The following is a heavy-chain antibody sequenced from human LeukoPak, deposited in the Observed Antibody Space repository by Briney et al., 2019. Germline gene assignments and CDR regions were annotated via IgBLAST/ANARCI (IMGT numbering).Heavy chain of an antibody. CDR2: ISSSGTTI. V-gene: IGHV3-11*01. CDR3: ARWDSSGCLDY. D-gene: IGHD3-22*01. J-gene: IGHJ4*02. Sequence: GGSLRLSCAASGLTFSDYYMSWIHQAPGKGLEWVSYISSSGTTIYYADSVKGRFTISRDNAKNSLYLQMNSLRAEDTAVYFCARWDSSGCLDYWGQGTLVTVSS. CDR1: GLTFSDYY.